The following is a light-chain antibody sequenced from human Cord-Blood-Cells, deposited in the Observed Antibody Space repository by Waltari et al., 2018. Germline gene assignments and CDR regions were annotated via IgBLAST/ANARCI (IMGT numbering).Light chain of an antibody. CDR1: QSISSW. Sequence: DIQMTQSPSTLSASVGDRVNITCRASQSISSWLAWYQQKPGKAPKLLIYDASSLESGVPSRFSGSGSGTEFTLTISSLQPDDFATYYCQQYNSYSSLTFGGGTKVEIK. V-gene: IGKV1-5*01. J-gene: IGKJ4*01. CDR3: QQYNSYSSLT. CDR2: DAS.